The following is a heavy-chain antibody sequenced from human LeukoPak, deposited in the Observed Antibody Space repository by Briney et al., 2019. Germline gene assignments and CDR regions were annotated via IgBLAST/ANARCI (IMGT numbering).Heavy chain of an antibody. D-gene: IGHD3-3*01. J-gene: IGHJ4*02. CDR1: GYTFTSYG. CDR2: ISAYNGNT. CDR3: ARTITIFGVVPGDY. Sequence: ASVKVSCKASGYTFTSYGISWVRQAPGQGLEWMGWISAYNGNTNYAQKLQGGATMTTDTSTSTAYMELRSLRSDDTAVYYCARTITIFGVVPGDYWGQGTLVTVSS. V-gene: IGHV1-18*01.